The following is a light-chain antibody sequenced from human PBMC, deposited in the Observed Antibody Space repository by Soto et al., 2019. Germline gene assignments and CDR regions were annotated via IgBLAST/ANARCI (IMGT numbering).Light chain of an antibody. V-gene: IGLV2-11*01. J-gene: IGLJ3*02. CDR3: CSYADSYTLV. Sequence: QSALTQPRSVSGSPGQSVTISCTGTSSDVGGYNYVSWYQQHPGKVPKLMIYDVTKQPSGVPDRFSGSKSDNTASLTISGLQAEDEADYYCCSYADSYTLVFGGGTKLTVL. CDR2: DVT. CDR1: SSDVGGYNY.